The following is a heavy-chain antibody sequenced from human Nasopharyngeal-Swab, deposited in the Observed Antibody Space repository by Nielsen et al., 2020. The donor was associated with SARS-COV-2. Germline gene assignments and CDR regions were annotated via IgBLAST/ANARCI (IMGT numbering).Heavy chain of an antibody. D-gene: IGHD6-19*01. CDR1: GYTFTGYY. J-gene: IGHJ5*02. CDR3: ARVLYSSGGWFDP. CDR2: INPNSGGT. Sequence: ASVKVSCKASGYTFTGYYMYGVRQAPGQGLEWMGRINPNSGGTNYAQKFQGRVTMTRDTSISTAYMELSRLRSDDTAVYYCARVLYSSGGWFDPWGQGTLVTVSS. V-gene: IGHV1-2*06.